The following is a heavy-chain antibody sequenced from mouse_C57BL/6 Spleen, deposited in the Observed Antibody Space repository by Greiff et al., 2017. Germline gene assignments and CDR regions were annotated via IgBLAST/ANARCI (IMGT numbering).Heavy chain of an antibody. CDR1: GYTFTDYT. J-gene: IGHJ4*01. CDR2: IYPRDGST. CDR3: AIKYDYEAMDY. V-gene: IGHV1-78*01. D-gene: IGHD5-1-1*01. Sequence: QVQLQQSDAELVKPGASVKISCKASGYTFTDYTIHWMKQRPEQGLEWIGYIYPRDGSTKYNEKFKGKATLTADKSSSTAYMQLNSLTSEDSAVYFCAIKYDYEAMDYWGQGTSVTVSS.